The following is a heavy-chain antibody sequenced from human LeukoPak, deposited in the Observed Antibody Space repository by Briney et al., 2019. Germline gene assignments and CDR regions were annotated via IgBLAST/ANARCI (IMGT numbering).Heavy chain of an antibody. CDR2: IYYSGST. J-gene: IGHJ4*02. CDR1: GGSISSSSYY. D-gene: IGHD3-22*01. CDR3: AREVVNSSGYYY. Sequence: SETLSLTCTVSGGSISSSSYYWGWIRQPPGKGLEWIGSIYYSGSTYYNPSLKSRVTISVDTSKNQFSLKLSSVTAADTAVYYCAREVVNSSGYYYWGQGTLVTVSS. V-gene: IGHV4-39*07.